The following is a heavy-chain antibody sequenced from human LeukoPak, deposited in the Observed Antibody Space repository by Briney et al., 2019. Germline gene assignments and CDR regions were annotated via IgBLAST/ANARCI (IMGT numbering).Heavy chain of an antibody. CDR1: GFTFSTFG. CDR2: IRYDGSNK. Sequence: GGSLRLSCAASGFTFSTFGMHWVRQAPGKGLEWVAFIRYDGSNKYHADSVKGRFTISRDNSNNTLYMQMNSLRAEDTAVYYCAKDLGYYDRSGYSPYWGQGTLVTVSS. CDR3: AKDLGYYDRSGYSPY. V-gene: IGHV3-30*02. J-gene: IGHJ4*02. D-gene: IGHD3-22*01.